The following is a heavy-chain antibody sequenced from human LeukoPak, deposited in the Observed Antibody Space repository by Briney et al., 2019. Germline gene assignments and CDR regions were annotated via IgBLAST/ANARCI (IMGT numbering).Heavy chain of an antibody. V-gene: IGHV4-61*01. Sequence: SETLSLTCAVSGYSISSGYYWGWIRQPPGKGLEWIGYIYYSGSTNYNPSLKSRVTISVDTSKNQFSLKLSSVTAADTAVYYCARGGWLLLRRYYFDYWGQGTLVTVSS. CDR3: ARGGWLLLRRYYFDY. CDR1: GYSISSGYY. CDR2: IYYSGST. D-gene: IGHD3-22*01. J-gene: IGHJ4*02.